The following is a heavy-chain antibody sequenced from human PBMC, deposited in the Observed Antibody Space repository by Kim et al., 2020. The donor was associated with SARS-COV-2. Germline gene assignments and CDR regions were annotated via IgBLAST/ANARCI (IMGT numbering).Heavy chain of an antibody. CDR3: ARRGSAMARDFDY. CDR2: IYYSGST. J-gene: IGHJ4*02. V-gene: IGHV4-39*01. Sequence: SETLSLTCTVSGGSISSSSYYWGWIRQPPGKGLEWIGSIYYSGSTYYNTSLKSRVTISVDTSKNQFSLKLSSVTAADTAVYYCARRGSAMARDFDYWGQGTLVTVSS. CDR1: GGSISSSSYY. D-gene: IGHD5-18*01.